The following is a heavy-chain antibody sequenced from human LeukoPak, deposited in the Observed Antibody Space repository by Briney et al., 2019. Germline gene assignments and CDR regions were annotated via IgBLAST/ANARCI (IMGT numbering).Heavy chain of an antibody. Sequence: SGTLSLTCAVSGGSISSSNWWSWVRQPPGKGLEWIGEIYHSGSTNYNPSLKSRVTISVDKSKNQFSLQLNSVTPEDTAVYYCARTSALEEGSGPFDYWGQGTLVTVSS. D-gene: IGHD2-15*01. V-gene: IGHV4-4*02. J-gene: IGHJ4*02. CDR2: IYHSGST. CDR1: GGSISSSNW. CDR3: ARTSALEEGSGPFDY.